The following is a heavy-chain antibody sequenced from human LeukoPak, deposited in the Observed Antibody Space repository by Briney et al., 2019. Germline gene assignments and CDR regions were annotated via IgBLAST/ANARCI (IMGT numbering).Heavy chain of an antibody. CDR1: GFTFSSYE. CDR2: ITSSDSTT. V-gene: IGHV3-48*03. CDR3: AKDMRRQWLATKADAFDI. D-gene: IGHD6-19*01. J-gene: IGHJ3*02. Sequence: GGSLRLSCVASGFTFSSYEMNWVRQAPGKGLEWLSYITSSDSTTHYADSVKGRFTISRDNSKNTLYLQMNSLRAEDTAVYYCAKDMRRQWLATKADAFDIWGQGTMVTVSS.